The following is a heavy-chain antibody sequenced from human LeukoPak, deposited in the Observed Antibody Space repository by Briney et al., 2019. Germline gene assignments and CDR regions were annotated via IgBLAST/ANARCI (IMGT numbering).Heavy chain of an antibody. J-gene: IGHJ4*02. V-gene: IGHV4-30-2*01. CDR1: GGSISSGGYY. D-gene: IGHD1-26*01. CDR3: ARGGDGGSYYRHLRGPPYYFDY. Sequence: SETLSLTCTVSGGSISSGGYYWSWIRQPPGKGLEWIGYIYHSGSTYYNPSLKSRVTISVDRSKNQFSLKLSSVTAADTAVYYCARGGDGGSYYRHLRGPPYYFDYWGQGTLVTVSS. CDR2: IYHSGST.